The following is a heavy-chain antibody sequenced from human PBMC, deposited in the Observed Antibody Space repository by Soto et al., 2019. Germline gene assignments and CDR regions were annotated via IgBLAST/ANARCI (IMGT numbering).Heavy chain of an antibody. D-gene: IGHD3-3*01. CDR3: AKGSYDFWSGYSNWLDP. CDR1: GFTFSSYA. Sequence: GGSLRLSCAASGFTFSSYAMSWVRQAPGKGLEWVSAISGSGGSTYYADSVKGRFTISRDNSKNTLYLQMNSLRAEDTAVYYCAKGSYDFWSGYSNWLDPWGQGTLVTVSS. V-gene: IGHV3-23*01. J-gene: IGHJ5*02. CDR2: ISGSGGST.